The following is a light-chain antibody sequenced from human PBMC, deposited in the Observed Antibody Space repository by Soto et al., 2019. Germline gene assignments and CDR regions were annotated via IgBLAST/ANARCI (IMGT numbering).Light chain of an antibody. J-gene: IGKJ1*01. V-gene: IGKV4-1*01. CDR2: WAS. CDR1: QSVIYSANNKNC. Sequence: DIVMTQSPDSLAVSLGERATINCKSSQSVIYSANNKNCLAWYQQKPGQPPKLLIYWASTRESGVPDRFRGSGSGTDFTLTISSLQAEDVAVYYCQQYLAIPRTFGQGTKVEIK. CDR3: QQYLAIPRT.